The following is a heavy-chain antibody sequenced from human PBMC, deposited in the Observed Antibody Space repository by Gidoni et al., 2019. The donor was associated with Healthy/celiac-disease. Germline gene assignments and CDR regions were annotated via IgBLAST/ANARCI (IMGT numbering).Heavy chain of an antibody. CDR2: ITPDSGGT. CDR3: ARDGVQYGFFILLGDV. D-gene: IGHD3-3*01. Sequence: QVQLVQSGAEVTKPVASVTASCKSSRYPFTRSYMHWVRQAPGQGLEWMGWITPDSGGTNYAQKFQGRVTMTRDTSISTAYMELSRRRSDDTAVYYCARDGVQYGFFILLGDVWGQGTTVTVSS. CDR1: RYPFTRSY. V-gene: IGHV1-2*02. J-gene: IGHJ6*02.